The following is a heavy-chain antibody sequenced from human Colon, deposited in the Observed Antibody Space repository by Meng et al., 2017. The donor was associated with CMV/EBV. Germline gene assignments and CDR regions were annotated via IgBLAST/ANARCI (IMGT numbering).Heavy chain of an antibody. CDR1: GFTFGDYA. Sequence: GESLKISCTASGFTFGDYAMSWVRQAPGKGLEWVGFIRSKAYGGTTEYAASVKGRFTISRDDSKSIAYLQMNSLKTEDTAVYYCTRDSSVVVPAPPSYGMDVWGQGTLVTVSS. CDR2: IRSKAYGGTT. D-gene: IGHD2-2*01. J-gene: IGHJ6*02. V-gene: IGHV3-49*04. CDR3: TRDSSVVVPAPPSYGMDV.